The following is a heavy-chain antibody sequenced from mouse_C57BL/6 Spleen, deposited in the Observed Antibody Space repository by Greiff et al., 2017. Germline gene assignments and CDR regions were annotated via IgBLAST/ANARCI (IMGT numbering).Heavy chain of an antibody. D-gene: IGHD2-4*01. J-gene: IGHJ4*01. Sequence: QVQLKESGAELVKPGASVKISCKASGYAFSSCWLNWVKQRPGKGLEQIGQIYPGDGDTTYNGPSKGKATLTADKSSRTAYMQLSSLTSANSAVYFCARHDYDGRDYAMDYWGQGTSVTVSS. CDR1: GYAFSSCW. CDR3: ARHDYDGRDYAMDY. V-gene: IGHV1-80*01. CDR2: IYPGDGDT.